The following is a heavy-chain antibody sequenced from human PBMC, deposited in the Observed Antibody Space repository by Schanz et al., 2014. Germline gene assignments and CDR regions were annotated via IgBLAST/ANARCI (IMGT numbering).Heavy chain of an antibody. D-gene: IGHD4-17*01. V-gene: IGHV3-30*04. Sequence: QVQLVESGGGVVQPGRSLKLSCAASGFTFNDYAMHWVRQAPGEGLEWVAVISYEGSKKYYPDSVQGRFTISRDNSKNTVYLQMNSLRAEDTAVYYCVRDTDYHFDYWGQGTLVTVSS. CDR1: GFTFNDYA. CDR3: VRDTDYHFDY. J-gene: IGHJ4*02. CDR2: ISYEGSKK.